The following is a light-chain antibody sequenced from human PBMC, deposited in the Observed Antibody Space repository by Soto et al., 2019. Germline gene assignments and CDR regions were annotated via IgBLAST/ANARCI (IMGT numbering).Light chain of an antibody. CDR2: GAS. CDR1: QSVSNNY. Sequence: EIVLTKSPVTLSLSPGERATLSCRASQSVSNNYLAWYQQKPGQAPRLLIYGASNRATGIPDRFSGSGSGTDFTLTISRLEPEDFAVYYCQQYGSSGTVGQGTKVDIK. V-gene: IGKV3-20*01. J-gene: IGKJ1*01. CDR3: QQYGSSGT.